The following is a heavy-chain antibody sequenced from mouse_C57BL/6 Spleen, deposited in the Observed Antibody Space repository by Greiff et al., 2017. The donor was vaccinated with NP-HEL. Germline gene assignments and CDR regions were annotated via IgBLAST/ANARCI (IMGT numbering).Heavy chain of an antibody. CDR3: ARTDGSSYYAMDY. Sequence: VQLQQSGPELVKPGASVKFSCKASGYAFSSSWMNWVKQRPGKGLEWIGRIYPGDGDTNYNGKFKGKATLTADKSSSTAYMQLSSLTSEDSAVYYCARTDGSSYYAMDYWGQGTSVTVSS. CDR2: IYPGDGDT. V-gene: IGHV1-82*01. D-gene: IGHD1-1*01. CDR1: GYAFSSSW. J-gene: IGHJ4*01.